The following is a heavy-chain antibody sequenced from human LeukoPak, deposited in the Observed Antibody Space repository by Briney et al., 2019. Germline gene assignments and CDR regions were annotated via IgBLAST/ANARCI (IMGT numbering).Heavy chain of an antibody. Sequence: SETLSLTCTVSGGSISTYYWNWVRQPPGKGLEWLGDVYYNGRTNYNPSLKSRATISVDTSRNQVSLKLSSVTAADTVVYYCARDSRDGYDSSGYPYYYYGMDFWGQGTTVTVSS. CDR3: ARDSRDGYDSSGYPYYYYGMDF. D-gene: IGHD3-22*01. CDR2: VYYNGRT. V-gene: IGHV4-59*01. J-gene: IGHJ6*02. CDR1: GGSISTYY.